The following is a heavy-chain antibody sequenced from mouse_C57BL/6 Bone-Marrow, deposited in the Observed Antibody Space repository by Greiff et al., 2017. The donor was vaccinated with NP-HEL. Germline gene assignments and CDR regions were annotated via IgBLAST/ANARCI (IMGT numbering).Heavy chain of an antibody. CDR1: GYTFTDYY. V-gene: IGHV1-26*01. D-gene: IGHD2-12*01. Sequence: EVQLQQSGPELVKPGASVKISCKASGYTFTDYYMNWVKQSHGKSLEWIGDINPNNGGTSYNQQFKGKATLTVDKSSSTAYMELRSLTSEDSAVYYCARSNRLRRAFAYWGQGTLVTVSA. J-gene: IGHJ3*01. CDR3: ARSNRLRRAFAY. CDR2: INPNNGGT.